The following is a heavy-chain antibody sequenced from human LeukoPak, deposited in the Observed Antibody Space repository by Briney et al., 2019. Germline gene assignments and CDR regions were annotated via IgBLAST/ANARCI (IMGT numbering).Heavy chain of an antibody. V-gene: IGHV4-59*01. CDR1: GGSISSYY. J-gene: IGHJ4*02. Sequence: SETLSLTCTVSGGSISSYYWSWIRQPPGKGLEWIGYIYYSGSTNYNPSLKSRVTISVDTSKNQFSLKLSSVTAADTAVYYCARVGSDWGYSYYFDYWGQGTLVTVSS. CDR2: IYYSGST. D-gene: IGHD2-15*01. CDR3: ARVGSDWGYSYYFDY.